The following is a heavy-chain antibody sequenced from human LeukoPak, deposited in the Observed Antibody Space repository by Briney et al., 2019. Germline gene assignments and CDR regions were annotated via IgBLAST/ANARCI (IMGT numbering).Heavy chain of an antibody. CDR1: GFTFSSYA. CDR3: ARMCRTSHCFLFGDY. CDR2: ISYDGSNK. Sequence: GGSLRLSCAASGFTFSSYAMHWVRQAPGKGLEWVAVISYDGSNKYYADSVKGRFTISRDNSKNTLYLQMNSLRAEDTAVYYCARMCRTSHCFLFGDYWGQGTLVTVPS. D-gene: IGHD2-2*01. V-gene: IGHV3-30-3*01. J-gene: IGHJ4*02.